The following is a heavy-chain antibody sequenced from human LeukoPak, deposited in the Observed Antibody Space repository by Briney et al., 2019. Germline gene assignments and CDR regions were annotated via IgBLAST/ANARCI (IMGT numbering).Heavy chain of an antibody. V-gene: IGHV3-23*01. J-gene: IGHJ6*03. D-gene: IGHD6-19*01. CDR3: ARVALSVAGAYYYYMDV. Sequence: GGSLRLSCAASGFTFSSYAMSWVRQAPGKGLEWVSTISISGGSTYYADSVKGRFTISRDNSKNTLYLQMNDLRAEDTAVYYCARVALSVAGAYYYYMDVWGKGTTVTISS. CDR1: GFTFSSYA. CDR2: ISISGGST.